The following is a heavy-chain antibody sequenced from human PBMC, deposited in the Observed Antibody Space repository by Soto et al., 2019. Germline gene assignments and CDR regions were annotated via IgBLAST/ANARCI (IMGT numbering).Heavy chain of an antibody. J-gene: IGHJ5*02. CDR1: GFTFSGYW. V-gene: IGHV3-74*01. Sequence: EVKLVESGGGLVQPGGSLRLSCEASGFTFSGYWMYWVRQAPGKGLVWVSRINADGTRTSSADSVKGRLTISRDNAKNTLYLQMNSLRAEDTAVYYCARDPRNLGLDPWGQGTLVTVSS. CDR3: ARDPRNLGLDP. CDR2: INADGTRT.